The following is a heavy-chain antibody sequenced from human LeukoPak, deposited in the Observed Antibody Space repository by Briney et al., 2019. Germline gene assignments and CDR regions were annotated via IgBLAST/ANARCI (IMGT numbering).Heavy chain of an antibody. D-gene: IGHD6-13*01. CDR2: IYYSGST. V-gene: IGHV4-59*08. J-gene: IGHJ5*02. CDR3: ARAYHSSWYLNWFDP. CDR1: GGSISSYY. Sequence: SETLSLTCTVSGGSISSYYWSWIRQPPGKRLEWIGYIYYSGSTNYNPSLKSRVTISVDTSKNQFSLKLSSVTAADTAVYYCARAYHSSWYLNWFDPWGQGTLVTVSS.